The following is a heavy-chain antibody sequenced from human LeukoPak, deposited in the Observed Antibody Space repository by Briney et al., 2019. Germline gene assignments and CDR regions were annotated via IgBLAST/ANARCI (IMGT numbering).Heavy chain of an antibody. D-gene: IGHD5-18*01. CDR2: IYYSGNT. V-gene: IGHV4-59*12. CDR3: ARGYSYGNYYMDV. CDR1: GGSISPYY. J-gene: IGHJ6*03. Sequence: SETLSLTCTVSGGSISPYYWSWIRQPPGKGLEWLGYIYYSGNTDYNPSLKSRVAISVDTSKNQFSLKLSSVTAADTAVYYCARGYSYGNYYMDVWGKGTTVTVSS.